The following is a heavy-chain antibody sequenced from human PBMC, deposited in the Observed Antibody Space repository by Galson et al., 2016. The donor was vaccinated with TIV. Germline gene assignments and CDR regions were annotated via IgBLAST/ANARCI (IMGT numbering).Heavy chain of an antibody. J-gene: IGHJ6*02. CDR1: GFTFGHYA. V-gene: IGHV3-23*01. Sequence: SLRLSCAASGFTFGHYAMTWVRQVPGKGLEWAAGISGSGYRTFYADSVKGRFTISRENSKNNLYLQMKSLRAEDTAVYYCAKGNSNHDREYLYFYYGMDVWGQGTTVTVSS. CDR3: AKGNSNHDREYLYFYYGMDV. D-gene: IGHD2/OR15-2a*01. CDR2: ISGSGYRT.